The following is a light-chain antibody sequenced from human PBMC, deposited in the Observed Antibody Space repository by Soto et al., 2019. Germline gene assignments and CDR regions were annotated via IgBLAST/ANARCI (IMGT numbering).Light chain of an antibody. Sequence: DIQMTQSPSSVSASVGDRVTITCRASQGISKWLAWYQQKPGKAPKLLIYAASSLQSGVPLRFSGSGSGTDFSLTINSLQPEDFATYYCQQANSFPYTFGQGTKLEIK. CDR2: AAS. CDR3: QQANSFPYT. V-gene: IGKV1-12*01. J-gene: IGKJ2*01. CDR1: QGISKW.